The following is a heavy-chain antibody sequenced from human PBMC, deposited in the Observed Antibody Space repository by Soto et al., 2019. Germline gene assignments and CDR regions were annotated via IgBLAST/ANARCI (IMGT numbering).Heavy chain of an antibody. CDR1: GYAFTGYY. V-gene: IGHV1-2*04. J-gene: IGHJ6*03. Sequence: GASVKVSCKASGYAFTGYYMHWVRQAPGQGLEWMGWINPNSGGTNYAQKFQGWVTMTRDTSISTAYMELSRLRSDDTAVYYCARGYDILTGYYNPPGGYYYYMDVWGKGTTVTVSS. CDR2: INPNSGGT. D-gene: IGHD3-9*01. CDR3: ARGYDILTGYYNPPGGYYYYMDV.